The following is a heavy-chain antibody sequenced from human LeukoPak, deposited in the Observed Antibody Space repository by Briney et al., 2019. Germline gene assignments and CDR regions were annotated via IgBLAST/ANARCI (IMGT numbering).Heavy chain of an antibody. J-gene: IGHJ4*02. D-gene: IGHD3-22*01. CDR3: ARGGVYDSSGYSDY. CDR1: GFTFSSYA. Sequence: PGGSLRLSCAASGFTFSSYAMSWVRQAPGKGLEWVSAISGSGGSTYYADSVKGRFTISRDNAKNSLYLQINSLRAEDTAVYYCARGGVYDSSGYSDYWGQGTLVTVSS. CDR2: ISGSGGST. V-gene: IGHV3-23*01.